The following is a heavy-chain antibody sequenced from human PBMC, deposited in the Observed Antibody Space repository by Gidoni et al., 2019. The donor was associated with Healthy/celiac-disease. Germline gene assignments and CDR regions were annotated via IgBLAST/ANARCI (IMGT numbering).Heavy chain of an antibody. CDR3: AKPIVVVPAAPFDY. Sequence: EVQLLESGGGLVQPGGALRLSCAASGFPFSSYAMSWVRQAPGKGLEWVSAISGSGGSTYYADSVKGRFTISRDNSKNTLYLQMNSLRAEDTAVYYCAKPIVVVPAAPFDYWGQGTLVTVSS. J-gene: IGHJ4*02. D-gene: IGHD2-2*01. CDR2: ISGSGGST. CDR1: GFPFSSYA. V-gene: IGHV3-23*01.